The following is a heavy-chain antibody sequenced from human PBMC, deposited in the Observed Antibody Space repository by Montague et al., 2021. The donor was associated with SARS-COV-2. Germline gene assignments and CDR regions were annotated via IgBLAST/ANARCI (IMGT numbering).Heavy chain of an antibody. CDR3: ARGPHSNTWYDPGDY. V-gene: IGHV4-59*01. Sequence: SETLSLTCTVSGGSISNYYWSWIRQTPGKGLEWIGFIFHSGTTNYNPPLKSRVTISTDTSKNHFSLRLTSVTTTDTAVYYCARGPHSNTWYDPGDYWGQGILVTVSP. D-gene: IGHD6-13*01. CDR2: IFHSGTT. J-gene: IGHJ4*02. CDR1: GGSISNYY.